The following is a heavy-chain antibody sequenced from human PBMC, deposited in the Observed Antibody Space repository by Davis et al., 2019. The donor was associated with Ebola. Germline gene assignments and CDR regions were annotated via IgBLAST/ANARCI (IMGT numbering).Heavy chain of an antibody. J-gene: IGHJ4*02. Sequence: SVTVSCQTSGYTFTNYGITWVRQAPGQGLEWMGWINPHNGNTNYAQNVQGRVTMTTDTSTSTAYMEVGTLRSDDTAVYYCARAQFPTTSDHWGQGTLVTVSS. CDR3: ARAQFPTTSDH. V-gene: IGHV1-18*04. CDR1: GYTFTNYG. D-gene: IGHD1-1*01. CDR2: INPHNGNT.